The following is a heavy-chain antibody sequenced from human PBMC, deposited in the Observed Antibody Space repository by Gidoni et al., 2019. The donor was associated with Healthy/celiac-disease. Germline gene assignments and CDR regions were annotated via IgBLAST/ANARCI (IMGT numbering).Heavy chain of an antibody. CDR1: GYRFTRYW. V-gene: IGHV5-51*01. Sequence: EVQLVQSGAEVKKPGEALKISCKGSGYRFTRYWIGWGRQMPGKGLEWTGIIHPGDSDTRYSPSFQGQVTISADKSISTAYLQWSSLKASDTAMYYCASLKRYGDFPYYFDYWGQGTLVTVSS. D-gene: IGHD4-17*01. CDR2: IHPGDSDT. J-gene: IGHJ4*02. CDR3: ASLKRYGDFPYYFDY.